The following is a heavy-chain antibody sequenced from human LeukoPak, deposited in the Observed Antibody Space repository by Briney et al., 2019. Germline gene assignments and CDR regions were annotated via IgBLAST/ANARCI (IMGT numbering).Heavy chain of an antibody. V-gene: IGHV4-39*01. CDR1: SGSVSSSTSS. CDR3: ARLNKPGWFDP. Sequence: SETLSLTCTVSSGSVSSSTSSWAWIRQPPGKGLEWIANIFYTGSTYYNPSLKSRVTISLDTSKNQFSLRLSSVTATDTAVYYCARLNKPGWFDPWGQGTLVTVSS. D-gene: IGHD1-14*01. J-gene: IGHJ5*02. CDR2: IFYTGST.